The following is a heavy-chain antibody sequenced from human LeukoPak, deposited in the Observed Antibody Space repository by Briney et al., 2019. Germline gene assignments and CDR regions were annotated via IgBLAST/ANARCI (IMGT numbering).Heavy chain of an antibody. J-gene: IGHJ4*02. CDR1: GGSFSGYY. D-gene: IGHD6-19*01. V-gene: IGHV4-34*01. CDR3: ARGTGYSSGRIHRY. Sequence: PSETLSLTCAVYGGSFSGYYWSWIRQRPGKGLERIGEINHSGSTNYNPSLKSRVTISVDTSKNQFSLKLSSVTAADTAVYYCARGTGYSSGRIHRYWGQGTLVTVSS. CDR2: INHSGST.